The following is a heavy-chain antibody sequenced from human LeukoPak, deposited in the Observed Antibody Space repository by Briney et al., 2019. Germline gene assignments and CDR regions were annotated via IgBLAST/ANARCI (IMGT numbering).Heavy chain of an antibody. V-gene: IGHV1-69*13. J-gene: IGHJ6*03. CDR2: IIPIFGTA. CDR3: ARVPPLGEMATPLNYYYYMDV. Sequence: SVKVSCKASGGTFSSYAISWVRQAPGQGLEWMGGIIPIFGTANYAQKFQGRVTITADESTSTAYMELSSLRSEDTAVYYCARVPPLGEMATPLNYYYYMDVWGKGTTVTVSS. CDR1: GGTFSSYA. D-gene: IGHD5-24*01.